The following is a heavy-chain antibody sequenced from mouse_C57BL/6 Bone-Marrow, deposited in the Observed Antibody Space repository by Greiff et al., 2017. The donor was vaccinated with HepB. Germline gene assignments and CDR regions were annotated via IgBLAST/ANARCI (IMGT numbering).Heavy chain of an antibody. CDR2: IYPRSGNT. CDR3: ARRYYSNYDFDY. V-gene: IGHV1-81*01. Sequence: QVQLQQSGAELARPGASVKLSCKASGYTFTSYGISWVKQRTGQGLEWIGGIYPRSGNTYYNEKFKGKATLTADKSSSTAYMELRSLTSEDSAVYFCARRYYSNYDFDYWGQGTTLTVSS. J-gene: IGHJ2*01. D-gene: IGHD2-5*01. CDR1: GYTFTSYG.